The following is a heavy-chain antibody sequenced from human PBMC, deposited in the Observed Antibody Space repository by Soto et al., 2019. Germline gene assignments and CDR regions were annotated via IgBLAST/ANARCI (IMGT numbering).Heavy chain of an antibody. Sequence: PSETLSLTCTVSGGSISSHSWSWIRQPPGEGLEWIGHVYHSGSTNYNPSLKSRVTISVDTFKNQFSLRLTSVTAADTAVYYCASSNIAAAGFYYYGMDVWGRGTTVTVSS. D-gene: IGHD6-13*01. J-gene: IGHJ6*02. CDR2: VYHSGST. V-gene: IGHV4-59*08. CDR3: ASSNIAAAGFYYYGMDV. CDR1: GGSISSHS.